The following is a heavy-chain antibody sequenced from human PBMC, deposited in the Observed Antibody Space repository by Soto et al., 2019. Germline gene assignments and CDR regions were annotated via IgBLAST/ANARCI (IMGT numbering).Heavy chain of an antibody. D-gene: IGHD3-3*01. Sequence: ASVKVSCKASGYTFTSYAMHWVRQAPGQRLEWMGWINAGNGNTKYSQKFQGRVTITRDTSASTAYMELSSLRSEDTAVYYCARDLGIPPHSGNYDFDPWGQGTLVTSPQ. V-gene: IGHV1-3*01. CDR1: GYTFTSYA. J-gene: IGHJ5*02. CDR2: INAGNGNT. CDR3: ARDLGIPPHSGNYDFDP.